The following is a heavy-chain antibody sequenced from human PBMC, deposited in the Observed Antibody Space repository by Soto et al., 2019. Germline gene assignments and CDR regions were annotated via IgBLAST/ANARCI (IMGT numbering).Heavy chain of an antibody. CDR3: AREISGAKNSLGVDY. D-gene: IGHD1-26*01. J-gene: IGHJ4*02. CDR2: ISAYNGNT. CDR1: CWSFTSYG. Sequence: ASVKVACKASCWSFTSYGISWVRQAPGQGLEWMGWISAYNGNTNYAQKLQGRVTMTTDTSTSTAYMELRSLRSDDTAVYYCAREISGAKNSLGVDYWGQGTLVTVSS. V-gene: IGHV1-18*01.